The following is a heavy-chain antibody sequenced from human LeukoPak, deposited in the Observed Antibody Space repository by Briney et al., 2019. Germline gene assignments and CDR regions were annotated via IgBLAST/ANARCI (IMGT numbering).Heavy chain of an antibody. Sequence: GGSLRLSCARSGFNFVKYWMTWVRQVPGQGLEWVANIKDDGSQKYYVDSVKGRFTISRDNGKKSLYLQMNSLRGEDTAVYYCARDTSRGFDPWGQGTLVTVSS. CDR1: GFNFVKYW. D-gene: IGHD6-13*01. J-gene: IGHJ5*02. V-gene: IGHV3-7*01. CDR2: IKDDGSQK. CDR3: ARDTSRGFDP.